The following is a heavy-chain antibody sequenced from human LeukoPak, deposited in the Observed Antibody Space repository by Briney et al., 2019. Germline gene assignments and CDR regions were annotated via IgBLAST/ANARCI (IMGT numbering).Heavy chain of an antibody. CDR1: GFSFSNYA. D-gene: IGHD2-2*02. CDR3: VAILVSGAIWQFDL. V-gene: IGHV3-23*01. J-gene: IGHJ2*01. Sequence: GGSLRLSCAASGFSFSNYAMTWVRQAPGKGLEWVSGLSGSGGSTHYADSVKGRFTISRDNFKNTLYLEMNSLRAEDTAVYYCVAILVSGAIWQFDLWGRGTLVTVSS. CDR2: LSGSGGST.